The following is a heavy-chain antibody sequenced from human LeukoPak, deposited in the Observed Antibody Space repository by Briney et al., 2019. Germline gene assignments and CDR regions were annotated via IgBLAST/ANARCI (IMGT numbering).Heavy chain of an antibody. Sequence: GGSLRLSCAASGFTFNYYALGWVRQAPGKGLEWVSTITGSGGDTYYAASVKGRFTISRDNSKNSLFLQMNGLRAEDTAVYYCAKGRVGYCSSTSCYLDAFDIWGQGTMVTVSS. V-gene: IGHV3-23*01. CDR1: GFTFNYYA. CDR3: AKGRVGYCSSTSCYLDAFDI. D-gene: IGHD2-2*03. CDR2: ITGSGGDT. J-gene: IGHJ3*02.